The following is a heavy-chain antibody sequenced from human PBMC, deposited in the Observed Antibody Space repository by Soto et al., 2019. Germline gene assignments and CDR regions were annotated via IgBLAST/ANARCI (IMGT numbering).Heavy chain of an antibody. V-gene: IGHV4-31*03. D-gene: IGHD3-22*01. J-gene: IGHJ5*02. CDR2: IYYSGST. Sequence: SETLSLTCTVSGGYISSGGYYWSWIRQHPGKGLEWIGYIYYSGSTYYNPSLKSRVTISVDTSKNQFSLKLSSVTAADTAVYYCARDLRYYYDSSGYADLNWFDPWGQGTLVTVSS. CDR3: ARDLRYYYDSSGYADLNWFDP. CDR1: GGYISSGGYY.